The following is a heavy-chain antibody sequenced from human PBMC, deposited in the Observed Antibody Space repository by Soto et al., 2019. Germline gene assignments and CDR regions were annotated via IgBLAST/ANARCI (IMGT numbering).Heavy chain of an antibody. V-gene: IGHV3-74*01. Sequence: EVQLVESGGGLVQPGGSLRLSCAAYGFTFSSYWMHWVRQAPGKGLVWVSRINRDGSRTDYADSVKGRFAVSRDNAKNTVFLQINSLSAEDTAVYYCARGASGSYAVDYWGQGTLVTVSS. CDR3: ARGASGSYAVDY. J-gene: IGHJ4*02. D-gene: IGHD1-26*01. CDR1: GFTFSSYW. CDR2: INRDGSRT.